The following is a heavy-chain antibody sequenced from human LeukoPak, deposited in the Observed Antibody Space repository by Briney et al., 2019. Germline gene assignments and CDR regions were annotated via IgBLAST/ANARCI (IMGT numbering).Heavy chain of an antibody. Sequence: PSETLSLTCAVYGGSFSGYYWSWIRQPPGKGLEWIGEINHSGSTNYNPSLKSRVTISVDTSKNQFSLKLSSVTAADTAVYYCARGPGDGGNSTKIFDYWGQGTLVTVPS. V-gene: IGHV4-34*01. CDR3: ARGPGDGGNSTKIFDY. CDR1: GGSFSGYY. CDR2: INHSGST. D-gene: IGHD4-23*01. J-gene: IGHJ4*02.